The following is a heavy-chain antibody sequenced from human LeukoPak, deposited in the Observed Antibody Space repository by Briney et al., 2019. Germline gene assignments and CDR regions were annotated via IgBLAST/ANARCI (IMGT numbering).Heavy chain of an antibody. D-gene: IGHD5-18*01. CDR2: INPSGGST. J-gene: IGHJ5*02. CDR1: GYIFTSYF. V-gene: IGHV1-46*01. Sequence: ASVKVSCKASGYIFTSYFMHWVRQAPGQGLEWMGLINPSGGSTRYAQKFQGRVTMTRDMSTSTVYMELSSLRSEDTAVYYCARALPHRRLMDTTMEQHWFDPWGQGTLVTVSS. CDR3: ARALPHRRLMDTTMEQHWFDP.